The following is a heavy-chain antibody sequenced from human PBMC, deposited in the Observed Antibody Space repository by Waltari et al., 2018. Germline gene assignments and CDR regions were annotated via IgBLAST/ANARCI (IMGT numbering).Heavy chain of an antibody. CDR1: GYTFTDYY. J-gene: IGHJ6*03. V-gene: IGHV1-69-2*01. D-gene: IGHD3-22*01. CDR2: VDPEDAET. Sequence: EVQLVQSRAEVKKPGATVKISCKASGYTFTDYYMHWVQQAPGKGLEWMGRVDPEDAETIDGEKCQGRVTITAGTSTDTAYMELGSLTSEDTAVYYSATPLSDSSGYYPYYYSAYMDVWGQATPVTVSS. CDR3: ATPLSDSSGYYPYYYSAYMDV.